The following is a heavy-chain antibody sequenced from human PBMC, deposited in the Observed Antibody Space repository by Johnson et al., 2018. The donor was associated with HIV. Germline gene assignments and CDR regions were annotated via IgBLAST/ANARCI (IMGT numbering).Heavy chain of an antibody. D-gene: IGHD5-24*01. V-gene: IGHV3-7*04. CDR1: GFTFSSYW. CDR2: IKQDGSEK. Sequence: EVQLVESGGDLVQPGESLRLSCAASGFTFSSYWMSWVRQAPEKGLEWVANIKQDGSEKYYVDSVKGRFIISRDNAKNSLYLQMNSLRAEDTAVYYCARVGQEGRWLQQPGAFDIWGQGKMVTVSS. J-gene: IGHJ3*02. CDR3: ARVGQEGRWLQQPGAFDI.